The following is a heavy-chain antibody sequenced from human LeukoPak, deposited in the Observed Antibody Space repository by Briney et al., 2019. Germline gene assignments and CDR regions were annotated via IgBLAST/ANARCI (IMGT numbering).Heavy chain of an antibody. CDR2: IHYSGRT. CDR3: AREELTSVLLWFGERGNWFDP. D-gene: IGHD3-10*01. CDR1: GGSISSSSYY. Sequence: PSETLSLTCTVSGGSISSSSYYWGWIRQPPGKGLEWIGSIHYSGRTYYNPSLKSRVTISVDTSRNQFSLKLSSVTAADTAVYYCAREELTSVLLWFGERGNWFDPWGQGTLVTVSS. V-gene: IGHV4-39*07. J-gene: IGHJ5*02.